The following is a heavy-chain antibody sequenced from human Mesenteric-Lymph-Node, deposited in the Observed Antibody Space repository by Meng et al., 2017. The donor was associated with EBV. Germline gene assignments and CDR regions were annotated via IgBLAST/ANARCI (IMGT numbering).Heavy chain of an antibody. CDR2: IYWDDDT. Sequence: QITLKVSGPTLGKPXXTLTPTCIFSGFSLSTSGVGVGWIRQPPGTALEWLALIYWDDDTRYSASLKSRLTITNDTSKNQVVLTMTNMDPVDTATYYCAHSGVGNSLDYWGQGTLVTVSS. CDR1: GFSLSTSGVG. D-gene: IGHD7-27*01. J-gene: IGHJ4*02. CDR3: AHSGVGNSLDY. V-gene: IGHV2-5*02.